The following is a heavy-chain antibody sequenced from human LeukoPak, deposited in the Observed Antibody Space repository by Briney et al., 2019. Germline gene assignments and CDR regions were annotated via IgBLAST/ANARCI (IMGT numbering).Heavy chain of an antibody. Sequence: GGSLRLSCAASGFTFDDFSMHWVRQAPGKGLEWVSLISWDGGITYYADSVKGRFTISRDNSKNTLYLQMNSLRAEDTAVYYCARGTRSIAAAGGDWGQGTLVTVSS. D-gene: IGHD6-13*01. CDR1: GFTFDDFS. CDR3: ARGTRSIAAAGGD. CDR2: ISWDGGIT. J-gene: IGHJ4*02. V-gene: IGHV3-43*01.